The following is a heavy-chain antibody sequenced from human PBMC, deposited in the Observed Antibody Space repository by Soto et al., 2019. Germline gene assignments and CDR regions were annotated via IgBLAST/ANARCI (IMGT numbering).Heavy chain of an antibody. J-gene: IGHJ4*01. V-gene: IGHV4-59*08. Sequence: QVQLQESGPGLVRPSETLSLACTVSSDSISSYYWIWIRQSPGKGLEWIGYTDYSGNTNYNPSLKSRVTISGDTSKNQFSLRLSSVTAADTAVYYCARAVGDPLCYLDYWGHGTLVTVSS. CDR2: TDYSGNT. D-gene: IGHD6-19*01. CDR1: SDSISSYY. CDR3: ARAVGDPLCYLDY.